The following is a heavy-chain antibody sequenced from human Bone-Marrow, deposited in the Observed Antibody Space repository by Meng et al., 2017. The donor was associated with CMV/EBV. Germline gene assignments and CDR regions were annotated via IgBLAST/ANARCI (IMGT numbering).Heavy chain of an antibody. D-gene: IGHD1-26*01. CDR2: ISSSGSTI. CDR3: AKLLQAHIISYYYGMDV. J-gene: IGHJ6*02. Sequence: LSLTCAASGFTFSDYYMSWIRQAPGKGLEWVSYISSSGSTIYYADSMRGRFTISRDNSKNTLYLQMRSLRADDTAIYYCAKLLQAHIISYYYGMDVFGQGTPVTVSS. CDR1: GFTFSDYY. V-gene: IGHV3-11*01.